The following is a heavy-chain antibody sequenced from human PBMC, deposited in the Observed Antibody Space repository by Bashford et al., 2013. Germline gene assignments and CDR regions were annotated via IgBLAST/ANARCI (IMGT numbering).Heavy chain of an antibody. Sequence: GSLRLSCAASGFTFSSYAMSWVRQAPGKGLEWVSAISGSGGSTYYADSVKGRFTISRDNSKNTLYLQMNSLRAEDTAVYYCAKNPITIFGVVIINYFDYWGQGTLVTVSS. CDR3: AKNPITIFGVVIINYFDY. V-gene: IGHV3-23*01. D-gene: IGHD3-3*01. CDR2: ISGSGGST. J-gene: IGHJ4*02. CDR1: GFTFSSYA.